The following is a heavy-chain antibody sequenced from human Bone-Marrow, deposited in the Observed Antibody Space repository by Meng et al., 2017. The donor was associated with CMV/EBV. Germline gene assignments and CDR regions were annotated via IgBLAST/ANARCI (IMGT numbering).Heavy chain of an antibody. J-gene: IGHJ4*02. D-gene: IGHD5-12*01. Sequence: SETLSLTCTVSGGSISSYYWSWIRQPPGKGLEWIGYIYYSGSTNYNPSLKSRVTISVDTSKNQFSLKLSSVTAADTAVYYCASSGYSGYDWYFDYWGQGNLVTVSS. CDR3: ASSGYSGYDWYFDY. V-gene: IGHV4-59*01. CDR2: IYYSGST. CDR1: GGSISSYY.